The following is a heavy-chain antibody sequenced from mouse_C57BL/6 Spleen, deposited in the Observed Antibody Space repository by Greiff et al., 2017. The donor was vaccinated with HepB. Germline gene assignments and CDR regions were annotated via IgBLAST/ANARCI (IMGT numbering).Heavy chain of an antibody. J-gene: IGHJ2*01. V-gene: IGHV1-61*01. Sequence: VQLQQPGAELVRPGSSVKLSCKASGYTFTSYWMDWVKQRPGQGLEWIGNIYPSDSETHYNQKFKDKATLTVDKSSSTAYMQLSSLTSEDSAVYYCARERAPYYFDYWGQGTTLTVSS. CDR3: ARERAPYYFDY. CDR1: GYTFTSYW. CDR2: IYPSDSET. D-gene: IGHD3-3*01.